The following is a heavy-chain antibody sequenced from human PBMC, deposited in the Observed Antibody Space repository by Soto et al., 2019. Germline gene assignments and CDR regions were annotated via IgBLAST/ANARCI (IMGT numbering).Heavy chain of an antibody. Sequence: QVHLVQSGAEVKSPGSAVKVSCKVSGAGDTFSNYGLNWMRQAPGQGLEWMGGTIPAFGTANYAQKFQGRVTITADTATTTPYMELSTLRSDDTAVYYCWRHDKTALPPLDSWGQGTLVSVSS. CDR1: GAGDTFSNYG. CDR2: TIPAFGTA. V-gene: IGHV1-69*06. D-gene: IGHD1-1*01. J-gene: IGHJ4*02. CDR3: WRHDKTALPPLDS.